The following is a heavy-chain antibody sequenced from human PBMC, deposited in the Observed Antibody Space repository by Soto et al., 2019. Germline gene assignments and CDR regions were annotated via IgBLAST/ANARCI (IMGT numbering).Heavy chain of an antibody. V-gene: IGHV4-59*08. CDR2: VYYTGST. CDR3: ARTVLGPDLLADSFVDYYYYMDV. Sequence: QVQLQESGPGLVRPSETLSLTCTVSGGSISNFYWSWIRQPPGKGLEWIGYVYYTGSTSYNPSLKRRVTFLADSSRGQFSLRLNSVTAADTAVYYCARTVLGPDLLADSFVDYYYYMDVWGQGTTVTVSS. CDR1: GGSISNFY. D-gene: IGHD3-9*01. J-gene: IGHJ6*03.